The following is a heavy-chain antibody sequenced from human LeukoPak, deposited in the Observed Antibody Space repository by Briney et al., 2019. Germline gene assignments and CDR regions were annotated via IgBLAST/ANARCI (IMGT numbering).Heavy chain of an antibody. CDR1: GGSFSGYY. J-gene: IGHJ5*02. Sequence: PSETLSLTCAVYGGSFSGYYWSWIRQPPGKGLEWIGEINHSGSTNYNPSLKSRVTISADTSKNQFSLKLSSVTAADTAVYYCASGRGSFDPWGQGTLVTVSS. CDR3: ASGRGSFDP. CDR2: INHSGST. V-gene: IGHV4-34*01.